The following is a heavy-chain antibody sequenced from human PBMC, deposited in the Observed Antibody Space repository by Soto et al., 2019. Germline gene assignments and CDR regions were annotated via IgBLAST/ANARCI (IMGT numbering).Heavy chain of an antibody. D-gene: IGHD2-2*01. V-gene: IGHV1-69*13. CDR2: IIPIFGTA. CDR1: GGTFSSYA. CDR3: ARHYPVPEFVVVPAAKYYYYGMDV. J-gene: IGHJ6*02. Sequence: SVKVSCKASGGTFSSYAISWVRQAPGQGLEWMGGIIPIFGTANYAQKFQGRVTITADESTSTAYMELSSLRSEDTAVYYCARHYPVPEFVVVPAAKYYYYGMDVWGQGTTVTVSS.